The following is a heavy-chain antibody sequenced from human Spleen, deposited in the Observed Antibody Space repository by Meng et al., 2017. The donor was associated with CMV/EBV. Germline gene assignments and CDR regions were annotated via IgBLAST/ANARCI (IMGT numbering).Heavy chain of an antibody. CDR1: GFTFSSYA. J-gene: IGHJ4*02. CDR3: ARAYYYDSSGYYPTLFDY. D-gene: IGHD3-22*01. Sequence: GESLKISCAASGFTFSSYAMSWIRQAPGQGLEWVSHISPSGSTRYYADSVKGRFTISRDNAKNSLYLQMNSLRAEDTAVYYCARAYYYDSSGYYPTLFDYWGQGTLVTVSS. CDR2: ISPSGSTR. V-gene: IGHV3-11*04.